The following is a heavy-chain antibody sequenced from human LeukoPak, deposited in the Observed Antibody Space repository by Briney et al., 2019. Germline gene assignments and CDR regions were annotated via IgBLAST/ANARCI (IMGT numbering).Heavy chain of an antibody. V-gene: IGHV4-59*08. CDR3: ARVPFGVVIYFDY. D-gene: IGHD3-3*01. CDR2: IYYSGST. J-gene: IGHJ4*02. Sequence: SETLSLTCTVSGGSISSYYWSWIRQPPGKGLEWIGYIYYSGSTNYNPSLKSRVTISVDTSKNQFSLKLSSVTAADTAVYYCARVPFGVVIYFDYWGQGTLVTVSS. CDR1: GGSISSYY.